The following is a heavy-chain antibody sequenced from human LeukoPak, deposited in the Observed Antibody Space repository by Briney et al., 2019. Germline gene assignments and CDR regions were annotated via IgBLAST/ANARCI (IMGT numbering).Heavy chain of an antibody. CDR2: IYYSGST. D-gene: IGHD3-22*01. Sequence: SETLSLTCTVSGGSISSSSYYWGWVRRPPGKGLEWIGSIYYSGSTYYNQSLKSRLNISLDTSKNQFSLNLTSVTAADTAVYFCASVGSGYYYFFDYWGQGTLVTASS. CDR1: GGSISSSSYY. CDR3: ASVGSGYYYFFDY. V-gene: IGHV4-39*07. J-gene: IGHJ4*02.